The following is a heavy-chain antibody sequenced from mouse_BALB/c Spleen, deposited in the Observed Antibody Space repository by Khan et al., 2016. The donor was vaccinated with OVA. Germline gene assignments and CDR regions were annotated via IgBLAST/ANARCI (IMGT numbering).Heavy chain of an antibody. CDR3: ARSPYGNFAY. V-gene: IGHV5-9-3*01. Sequence: EVKLVESGGGLVKPGGSLKLSCAASGFTFSTYAMSWVRKTPEKRLEWVATISSDGDYTYFPDNVTGRFTISRDNAKNTLCLQMTSLRSEDTSMYYCARSPYGNFAYWGQGTLVTVSA. CDR2: ISSDGDYT. D-gene: IGHD2-1*01. J-gene: IGHJ3*01. CDR1: GFTFSTYA.